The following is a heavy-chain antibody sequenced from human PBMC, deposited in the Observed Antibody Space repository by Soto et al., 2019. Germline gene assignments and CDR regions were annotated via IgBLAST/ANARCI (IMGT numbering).Heavy chain of an antibody. D-gene: IGHD6-19*01. CDR3: ARHDGFSSGWIFDY. J-gene: IGHJ4*01. CDR1: GGSISSSNW. V-gene: IGHV4-39*01. Sequence: SETLSLTCAVSGGSISSSNWWSWIRQPPGKTLEWIGTIYYHGNTYSNPSLKSRVTISVDTSNNQLSLKLRSVTAADTAVYYCARHDGFSSGWIFDYWGHGTLVTVPQ. CDR2: IYYHGNT.